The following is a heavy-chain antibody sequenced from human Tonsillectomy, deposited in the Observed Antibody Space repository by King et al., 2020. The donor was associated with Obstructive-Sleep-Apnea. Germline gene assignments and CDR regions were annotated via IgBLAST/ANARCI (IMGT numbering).Heavy chain of an antibody. V-gene: IGHV3-72*01. D-gene: IGHD5-18*01. CDR1: GFTFSDHY. J-gene: IGHJ4*01. Sequence: VQLVESGGGLVQPGGSLRLSCAASGFTFSDHYMDWVRQAPGKGLEWVGRTRNKANSYTTEYAASVKVRFTISRDDSKNSLYLQMNSLKTEDTAVYYCAREDTALDYWGHGTLVTVSS. CDR3: AREDTALDY. CDR2: TRNKANSYTT.